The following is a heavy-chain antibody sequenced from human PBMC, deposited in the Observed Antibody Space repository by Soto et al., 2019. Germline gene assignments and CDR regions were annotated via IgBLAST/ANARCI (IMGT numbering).Heavy chain of an antibody. CDR2: INYSGST. CDR1: GGSFSDYY. Sequence: PSEKLSLTCAVYGGSFSDYYWSRIRQPPGKGLEWIGEINYSGSTNYNPSLKSRVTISRDTSKSQFSLKMSSVTVADTAVYYCAKRVSVHYYFDYWGQGTPVTVS. D-gene: IGHD3-10*01. V-gene: IGHV4-34*01. J-gene: IGHJ4*02. CDR3: AKRVSVHYYFDY.